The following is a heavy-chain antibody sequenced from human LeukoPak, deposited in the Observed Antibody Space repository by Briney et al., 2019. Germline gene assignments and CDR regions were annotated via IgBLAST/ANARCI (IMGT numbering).Heavy chain of an antibody. V-gene: IGHV3-15*01. Sequence: GGSLRLSCAASGFTFSSYAMSWVRQAPGKGLEWVGRIKSKIDGGTIDYAAPVKGRFTVSRDDSKHTLYLQMNSLKTEDTAVYYCTTLGGIVAQRFDIWGQGTIVTVSS. CDR2: IKSKIDGGTI. CDR1: GFTFSSYA. J-gene: IGHJ3*02. D-gene: IGHD3-22*01. CDR3: TTLGGIVAQRFDI.